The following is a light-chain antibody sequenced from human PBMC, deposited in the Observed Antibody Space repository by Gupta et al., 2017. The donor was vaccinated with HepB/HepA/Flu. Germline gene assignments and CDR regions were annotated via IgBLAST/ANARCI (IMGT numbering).Light chain of an antibody. J-gene: IGLJ2*01. CDR2: KNS. Sequence: SYELTQPPSVSVSPGQTASITCSGDKLGDKYACWYQQKPGQSPVLVIYKNSKRPSGTPERFSCFNSGNTATLTIRGTQALDEAYYYFQAGDSSNVVFGGGTKLTVL. CDR3: QAGDSSNVV. CDR1: KLGDKY. V-gene: IGLV3-1*01.